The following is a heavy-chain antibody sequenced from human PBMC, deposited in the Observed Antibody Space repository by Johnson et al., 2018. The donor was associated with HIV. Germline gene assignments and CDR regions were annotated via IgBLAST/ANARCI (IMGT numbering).Heavy chain of an antibody. CDR1: GFTVSSNY. V-gene: IGHV3-11*04. CDR2: ISSSGSTI. J-gene: IGHJ3*02. D-gene: IGHD6-13*01. Sequence: QVQLVESGGGLIQPGGSLRLSCAASGFTVSSNYMTWIRQAPGKGLEWLSFISSSGSTIYYADSVKGRFTISRDNAKNSLYLQMNSLRAEDTAVYYCARDGAQQLARDAFDIWGQGTMVTVSS. CDR3: ARDGAQQLARDAFDI.